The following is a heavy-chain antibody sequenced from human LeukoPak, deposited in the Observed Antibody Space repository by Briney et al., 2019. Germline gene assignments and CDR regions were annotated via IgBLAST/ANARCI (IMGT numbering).Heavy chain of an antibody. D-gene: IGHD2-2*01. CDR1: GFTFSSYT. J-gene: IGHJ4*02. CDR2: ISSSSSYI. Sequence: GGSLRLACAASGFTFSSYTMNWVRQAPGKGLEWVSSISSSSSYISYADSVKGRFTISRDNAKNSLYLQMSSLRAEDTAVYYCARDPYSTSTNYFDFWGQGTLVTVPS. CDR3: ARDPYSTSTNYFDF. V-gene: IGHV3-21*01.